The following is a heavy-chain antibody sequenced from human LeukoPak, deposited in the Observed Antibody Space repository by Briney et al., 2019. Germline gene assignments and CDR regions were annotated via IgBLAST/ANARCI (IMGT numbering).Heavy chain of an antibody. CDR3: ARGQYHYGSGSYYYYGMDV. CDR2: IYYSGST. J-gene: IGHJ6*02. V-gene: IGHV4-59*01. CDR1: GGSISSYY. Sequence: SETLSLTCTVSGGSISSYYWSWIRQPPGKGLEWIGYIYYSGSTNYNPSLKSRVTISVDTSKNQFSLKLSSVTAADTAVYYCARGQYHYGSGSYYYYGMDVWGQGTTVTVSS. D-gene: IGHD3-10*01.